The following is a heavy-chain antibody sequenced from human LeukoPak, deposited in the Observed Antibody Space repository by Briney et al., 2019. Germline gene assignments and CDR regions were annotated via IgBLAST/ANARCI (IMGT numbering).Heavy chain of an antibody. J-gene: IGHJ4*02. D-gene: IGHD1-7*01. Sequence: PSETLSLICTVSGGSIGRRYYYWGWIRQTPGKGLEWIASINDVGNTYYNPSLKSRVSISVDTSKQQCSLRLRSVTAADTAVYYCASQRDQSTGRTFDNWGQGIPVTVS. CDR1: GGSIGRRYYY. CDR2: INDVGNT. CDR3: ASQRDQSTGRTFDN. V-gene: IGHV4-39*01.